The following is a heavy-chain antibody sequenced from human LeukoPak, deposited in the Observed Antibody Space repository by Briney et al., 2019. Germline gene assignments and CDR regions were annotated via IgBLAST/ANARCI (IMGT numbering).Heavy chain of an antibody. Sequence: SGPTLVKPTQTLTLTCTFSGFSLSTSGVGVGWIRQPPGKALEWLALIYWNDDKRYSPSLKSRLTITKDTSKNQVVLTMTNMDPVDTATYYCAHRYRNDYVWGSYRIVFDYWGQGTLVTVSS. J-gene: IGHJ4*02. D-gene: IGHD3-16*02. CDR1: GFSLSTSGVG. V-gene: IGHV2-5*01. CDR2: IYWNDDK. CDR3: AHRYRNDYVWGSYRIVFDY.